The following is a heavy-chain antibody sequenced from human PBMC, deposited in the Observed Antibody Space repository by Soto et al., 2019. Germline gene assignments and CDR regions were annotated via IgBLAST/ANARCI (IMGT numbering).Heavy chain of an antibody. CDR1: GGSISSGDYY. J-gene: IGHJ5*02. Sequence: QVQLQESGPGLVKPSQTLSLTCTVSGGSISSGDYYWSWIRQHPGKGLEWIGYIYYSGSTYYNPSPKRRVTISLDKSKNQFSLKLSSLSAADTAVYYCARWWSGSRQGFDPWGQGTLVTVSS. D-gene: IGHD3-3*01. CDR3: ARWWSGSRQGFDP. V-gene: IGHV4-31*03. CDR2: IYYSGST.